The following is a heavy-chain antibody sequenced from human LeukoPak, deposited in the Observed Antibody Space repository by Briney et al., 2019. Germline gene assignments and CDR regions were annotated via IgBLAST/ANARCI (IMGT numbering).Heavy chain of an antibody. CDR3: ARHFEGSSSWFYTTLYYFDF. Sequence: PSETLSLTCTVSGGSISSYYWSWIRQPPGKGLEWIGYIYYSGSTNYNPSLKSRDTISVDTSKNQFSLKLSSVTAADTAVYYCARHFEGSSSWFYTTLYYFDFWGQGTLVTVSS. J-gene: IGHJ4*02. CDR2: IYYSGST. CDR1: GGSISSYY. V-gene: IGHV4-59*08. D-gene: IGHD6-13*01.